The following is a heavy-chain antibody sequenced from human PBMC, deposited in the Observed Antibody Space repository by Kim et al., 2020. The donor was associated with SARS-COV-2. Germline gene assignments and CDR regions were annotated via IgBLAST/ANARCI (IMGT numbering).Heavy chain of an antibody. CDR2: SNEDGSIT. CDR1: GFTFSKYW. CDR3: ARDLSGYADL. D-gene: IGHD5-12*01. J-gene: IGHJ5*02. Sequence: GGSLRLSCAASGFTFSKYWMHWVRQVPGEGLVWVSRSNEDGSITNYADSVRGRFTISRDNARSTLYLQMNSLGAEDTALHYCARDLSGYADLWGQGTLVT. V-gene: IGHV3-74*01.